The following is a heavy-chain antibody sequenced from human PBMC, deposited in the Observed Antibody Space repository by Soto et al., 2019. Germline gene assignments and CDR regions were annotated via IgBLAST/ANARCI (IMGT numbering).Heavy chain of an antibody. Sequence: SETLSLTCTVSGGSISSYYWSWIRQPPGKGLEWIGYIYYSGSTNYNPSLKSRVTISVDTSKNQFSLKLSSVTAADTAVYYCARVGDYYDSSGYYYGFDYWGQGTLVTVSS. CDR1: GGSISSYY. V-gene: IGHV4-59*01. J-gene: IGHJ4*02. D-gene: IGHD3-22*01. CDR3: ARVGDYYDSSGYYYGFDY. CDR2: IYYSGST.